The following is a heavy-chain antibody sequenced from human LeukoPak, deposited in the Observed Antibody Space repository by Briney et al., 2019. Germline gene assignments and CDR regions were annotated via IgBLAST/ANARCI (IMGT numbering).Heavy chain of an antibody. CDR3: ARDPRGYSGYLFDY. CDR1: GYTFTGYY. J-gene: IGHJ4*02. D-gene: IGHD5-12*01. V-gene: IGHV1-2*02. Sequence: GASVKVSCKASGYTFTGYYMHWVRQAPGQGLEWMGWINPNSGGTNYAQKFQGRVTMTRDTSISTAYMELSRLRSDDTAVYYCARDPRGYSGYLFDYWGQGTLVTVSS. CDR2: INPNSGGT.